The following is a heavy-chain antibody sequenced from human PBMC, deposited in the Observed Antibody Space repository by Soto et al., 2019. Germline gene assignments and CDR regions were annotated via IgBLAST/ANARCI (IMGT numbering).Heavy chain of an antibody. Sequence: EVQLLESGGGLVQPGGSLRLSCAASGFTFSSYAMSWVRQAPGKGLEWVSAISGSGGTTYYAESVKGRFTFSRDNSKNTLYLQMNSLIAEDTAVYYCAKTANGWFSAFDIWGQGTMVTVSS. D-gene: IGHD6-19*01. V-gene: IGHV3-23*01. CDR3: AKTANGWFSAFDI. CDR1: GFTFSSYA. J-gene: IGHJ3*02. CDR2: ISGSGGTT.